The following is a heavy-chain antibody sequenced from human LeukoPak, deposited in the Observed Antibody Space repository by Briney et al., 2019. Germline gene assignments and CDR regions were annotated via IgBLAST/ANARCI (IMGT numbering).Heavy chain of an antibody. V-gene: IGHV1-18*01. CDR2: ISAYNGNT. Sequence: ASVKVSCKASGYTFTSYGISWVRQAPGQGLEWMGWISAYNGNTNYAQKLQGRVTMTTDTSTSTAYMELRGLRSDDTAVYYCARGDGSFCSSTSCYTGGSYYYMDVWGKGTTVTVSS. J-gene: IGHJ6*03. D-gene: IGHD2-2*02. CDR3: ARGDGSFCSSTSCYTGGSYYYMDV. CDR1: GYTFTSYG.